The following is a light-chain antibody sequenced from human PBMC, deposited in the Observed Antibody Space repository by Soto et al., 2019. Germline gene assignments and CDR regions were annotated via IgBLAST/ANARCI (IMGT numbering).Light chain of an antibody. J-gene: IGKJ1*01. V-gene: IGKV1-8*01. CDR3: QKDYSYPST. Sequence: AIVVTTSPSSXSASPGDRVPIPCRASQGISSYLAWYQQKPGQEXNXXXYAASTLKSGAHSRFSGSGSGTDFTINISRMQSEDFAPYYCQKDYSYPSTFGQGTKLDI. CDR1: QGISSY. CDR2: AAS.